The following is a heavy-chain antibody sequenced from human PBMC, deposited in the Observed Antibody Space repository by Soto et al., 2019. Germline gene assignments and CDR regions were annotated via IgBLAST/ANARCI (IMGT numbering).Heavy chain of an antibody. CDR2: INVDNGNT. CDR3: ARDGRYRYGSYSHYGLDV. V-gene: IGHV1-3*01. CDR1: GYTFTPYA. J-gene: IGHJ6*02. Sequence: QIQLVQSGADVRKPGASVKVSCTASGYTFTPYAMHWVRQAPGQRPEWMGWINVDNGNTKYSQTFQGRVTITSDTSARTAYMELSGLTYGDTGVYFCARDGRYRYGSYSHYGLDVWGQGTTVIVSS. D-gene: IGHD3-16*02.